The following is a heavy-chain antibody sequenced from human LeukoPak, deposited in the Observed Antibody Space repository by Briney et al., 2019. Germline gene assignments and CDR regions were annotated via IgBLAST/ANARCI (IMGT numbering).Heavy chain of an antibody. CDR2: IQRDGTSP. CDR1: GFPYGSTS. CDR3: SRGHYGPDY. Sequence: GGSLRLSCTASGFPYGSTSMHWVRQAPGKGLEWVSGIQRDGTSPTYADSVKGRFIISRDNAKGSVYLQMNILRAEDTAVYYCSRGHYGPDYWGQGTPVTVSS. V-gene: IGHV3-74*01. D-gene: IGHD3-16*01. J-gene: IGHJ4*02.